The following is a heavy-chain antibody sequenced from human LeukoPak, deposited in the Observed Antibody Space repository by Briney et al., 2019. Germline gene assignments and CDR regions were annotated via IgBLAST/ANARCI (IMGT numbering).Heavy chain of an antibody. CDR3: AREYYYNYYGMDV. Sequence: GGSLRLSCAASGFTFDSYSMNWVRQAPGKGLEWVSYISRTSSTIYYADSVKGRFTISRDNAKKSLYLQMNSLRDEDTAVYYCAREYYYNYYGMDVWGQGTTVTVSS. CDR2: ISRTSSTI. V-gene: IGHV3-48*02. CDR1: GFTFDSYS. J-gene: IGHJ6*02.